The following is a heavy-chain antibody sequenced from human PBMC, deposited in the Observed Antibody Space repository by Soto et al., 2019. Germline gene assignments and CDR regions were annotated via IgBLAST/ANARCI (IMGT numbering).Heavy chain of an antibody. CDR2: IRNKANSYAT. Sequence: EVQLVESGGGLVQPGGSLKLSYAASGFTFSGSPMHWVRQASGKGLEWVGRIRNKANSYATAYASSVKGRFTISRDDSKNTAYLQMNSLKTEDTAVYYCTRPGVRDSSGNYYGHWGQGTLVTVSS. CDR3: TRPGVRDSSGNYYGH. CDR1: GFTFSGSP. J-gene: IGHJ4*02. V-gene: IGHV3-73*02. D-gene: IGHD3-22*01.